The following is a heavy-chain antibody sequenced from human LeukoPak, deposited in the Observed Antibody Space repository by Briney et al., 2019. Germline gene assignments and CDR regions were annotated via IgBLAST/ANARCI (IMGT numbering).Heavy chain of an antibody. V-gene: IGHV1-2*02. D-gene: IGHD7-27*01. Sequence: EASVKVSCKALGYTFTDHYFHWLRQAPGQGLEWMGWIHPGRGDTNYAQKFQGRVSLTRDTSISTAYMELSRLTSDDTAVYYCARDHNWGPDHWGQGTLVSVSS. CDR2: IHPGRGDT. J-gene: IGHJ4*02. CDR3: ARDHNWGPDH. CDR1: GYTFTDHY.